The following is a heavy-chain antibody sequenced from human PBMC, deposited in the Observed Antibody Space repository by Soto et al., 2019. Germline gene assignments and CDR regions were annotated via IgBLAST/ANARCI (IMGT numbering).Heavy chain of an antibody. V-gene: IGHV1-18*04. CDR3: GLGTRTFDL. CDR1: AYTFTNSG. Sequence: WASVKVSCKTSAYTFTNSGICWVRQAPGQGLEWMGWISTYNGNTNYAQRFQGRVTMTKDTSTSTAYMELGSLTSDDTAVYYCGLGTRTFDLWGQGTLVTVSS. J-gene: IGHJ4*02. D-gene: IGHD6-19*01. CDR2: ISTYNGNT.